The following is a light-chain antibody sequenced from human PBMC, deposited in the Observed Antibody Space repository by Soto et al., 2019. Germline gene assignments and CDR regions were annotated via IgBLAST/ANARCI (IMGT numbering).Light chain of an antibody. Sequence: QSVLTQPPSASGSPGQPVTISCTGTKSDIGVYDFVSWYQHHPGKAPRLIIYEVVQRPSGVPDRFSGSKSGNTASLTVSGLQAEDEADYYCSSYTSSSTLVFGGGTKVTVL. CDR1: KSDIGVYDF. J-gene: IGLJ2*01. CDR2: EVV. CDR3: SSYTSSSTLV. V-gene: IGLV2-8*01.